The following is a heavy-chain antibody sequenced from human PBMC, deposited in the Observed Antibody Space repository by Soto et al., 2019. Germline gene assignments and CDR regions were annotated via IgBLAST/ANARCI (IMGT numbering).Heavy chain of an antibody. CDR3: ATWVDYGDFEGFDF. V-gene: IGHV1-18*01. CDR2: ISAYNGNT. D-gene: IGHD4-17*01. CDR1: GYTFTSYG. J-gene: IGHJ4*02. Sequence: ASVKVSCKASGYTFTSYGISWVRQAPGQGLEWMGWISAYNGNTNYAQKLQGRVTMTTDTSTSTAYMELRSLRSDDTAVYYCATWVDYGDFEGFDFWGQGTLVTVSS.